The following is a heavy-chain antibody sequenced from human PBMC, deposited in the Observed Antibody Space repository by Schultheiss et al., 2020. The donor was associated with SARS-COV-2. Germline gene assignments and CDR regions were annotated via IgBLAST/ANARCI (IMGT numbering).Heavy chain of an antibody. V-gene: IGHV3-15*01. Sequence: GGSLRLSCAASGFTVSSNYMSWVRQAPGKGLEWVGRIKSKTDGGTTDYAAPVKGRFTISRDDSKNTLYLQMNSLKTEDTAVYYCTTAPVLRYFDWLLPNLYYFDYWGQGTLVTVSS. J-gene: IGHJ4*02. CDR3: TTAPVLRYFDWLLPNLYYFDY. CDR1: GFTVSSNY. CDR2: IKSKTDGGTT. D-gene: IGHD3-9*01.